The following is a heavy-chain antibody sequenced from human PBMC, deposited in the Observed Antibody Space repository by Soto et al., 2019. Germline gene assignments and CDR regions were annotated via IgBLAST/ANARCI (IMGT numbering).Heavy chain of an antibody. Sequence: QVQLQESGPGLVKPSETLSLTCTVSGGSISSFYWSWVRQPPGKGLEWIGDIHYSGRTDYNPSLNSRVTISVDTSKNQFSLKLTSVTAADTAVYYCGTIAASRTSYYYYMDVWGKWTTVTVSS. J-gene: IGHJ6*03. V-gene: IGHV4-59*01. CDR2: IHYSGRT. D-gene: IGHD6-13*01. CDR1: GGSISSFY. CDR3: GTIAASRTSYYYYMDV.